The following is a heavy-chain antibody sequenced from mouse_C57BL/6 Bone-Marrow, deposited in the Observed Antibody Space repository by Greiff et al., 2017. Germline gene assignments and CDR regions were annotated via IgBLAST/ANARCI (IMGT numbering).Heavy chain of an antibody. D-gene: IGHD1-1*01. CDR2: ISNGGGST. CDR3: ARPLYYYGSGDY. J-gene: IGHJ2*01. CDR1: GFTFSDYY. V-gene: IGHV5-12*01. Sequence: EVQRVESGGGLVQPGGSLKLSCAASGFTFSDYYMYWVRQTPEKRLEWVAYISNGGGSTYYPDTVKGRFTISRDNAKNTLYLQMSRLKSEDTAMYYCARPLYYYGSGDYWGQGTTLTVSS.